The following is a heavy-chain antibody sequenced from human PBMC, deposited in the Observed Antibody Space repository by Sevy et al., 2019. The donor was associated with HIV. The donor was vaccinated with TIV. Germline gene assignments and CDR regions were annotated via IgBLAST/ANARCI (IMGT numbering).Heavy chain of an antibody. CDR3: VSLFLSYRSGWSYFDY. CDR2: IFSSGST. J-gene: IGHJ4*02. V-gene: IGHV3-66*02. CDR1: GFTVNDKY. D-gene: IGHD6-19*01. Sequence: VGSLRRSCAISGFTVNDKYIIWVRQAPGKGLEWVSVIFSSGSTYYADSAKGRFTISRDNSKNTVDLQMNSVRAEDTAVYYCVSLFLSYRSGWSYFDYWGQGTLVTVSS.